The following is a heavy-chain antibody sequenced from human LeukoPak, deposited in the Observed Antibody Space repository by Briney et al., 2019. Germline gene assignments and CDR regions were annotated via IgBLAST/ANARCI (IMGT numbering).Heavy chain of an antibody. CDR1: GFNVSNNY. CDR3: ARMVRYYFDY. Sequence: GGFLRLSCVVSGFNVSNNYMSWVRQAPGKGLEWVSIIHSDGSTYYADSVKGRFTISRDNSKNTVYLQMNSLRAEGTAVYYCARMVRYYFDYWGQGTLVAVSS. V-gene: IGHV3-53*01. CDR2: IHSDGST. J-gene: IGHJ4*02. D-gene: IGHD5-18*01.